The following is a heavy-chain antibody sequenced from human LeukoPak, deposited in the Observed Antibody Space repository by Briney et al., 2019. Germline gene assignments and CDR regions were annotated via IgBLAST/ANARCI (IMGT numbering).Heavy chain of an antibody. CDR3: ALYSPLRESRYFAH. D-gene: IGHD2-21*01. CDR2: IYYSGST. V-gene: IGHV4-59*01. Sequence: SETLSLTCTVSGGSISSYYWSWIRQPPGKGLEWIGYIYYSGSTNYNPSLKSRVTISIDTSKNQFSLKLSSVTAADTAVYYCALYSPLRESRYFAHWGQGTLVTVPS. J-gene: IGHJ4*02. CDR1: GGSISSYY.